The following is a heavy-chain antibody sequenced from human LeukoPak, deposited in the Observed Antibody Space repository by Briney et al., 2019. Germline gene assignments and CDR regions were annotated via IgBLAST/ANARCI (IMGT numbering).Heavy chain of an antibody. CDR3: ARAGFCSGSDCYSRFDY. J-gene: IGHJ4*01. CDR2: TFHRSKWYN. V-gene: IGHV6-1*01. Sequence: PSQTLSLTCAISGDSVSSNTAAWNWIRQSPSRGLEWLGRTFHRSKWYNSYAVSVKSRITINPDTSKNHFSLQLNSVTPEDTAVYYCARAGFCSGSDCYSRFDYWGQGTLVTVSS. CDR1: GDSVSSNTAA. D-gene: IGHD2-15*01.